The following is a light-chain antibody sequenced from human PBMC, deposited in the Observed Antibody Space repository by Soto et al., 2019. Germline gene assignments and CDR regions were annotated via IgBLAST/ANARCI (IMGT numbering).Light chain of an antibody. Sequence: QSVLTQPPSASGTPGQRVTISCSGSSSNIGRNTVTWYQQLPGTAPKLLIYSNDQRPSGVPDRFSGSKSGTSASLAISVLQSEDEADYYCAAWDDGLNGLYVFGTGTKLTVL. CDR2: SND. CDR3: AAWDDGLNGLYV. CDR1: SSNIGRNT. V-gene: IGLV1-44*01. J-gene: IGLJ1*01.